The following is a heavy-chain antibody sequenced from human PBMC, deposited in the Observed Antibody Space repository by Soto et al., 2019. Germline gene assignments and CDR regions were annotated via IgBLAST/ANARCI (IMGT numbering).Heavy chain of an antibody. CDR2: TYYRSKWYN. CDR1: GDSISSNSAA. Sequence: SQTQSLTCAISGDSISSNSAAWNWIRQSPSRGLEWAGRTYYRSKWYNDYAVSVKSRIPSNPDTSKNQSSLQLNSVTPEDTAVYYCASGHAVSSTRYYVMDVWCQGTTVTVSS. CDR3: ASGHAVSSTRYYVMDV. V-gene: IGHV6-1*01. J-gene: IGHJ6*02. D-gene: IGHD2-2*01.